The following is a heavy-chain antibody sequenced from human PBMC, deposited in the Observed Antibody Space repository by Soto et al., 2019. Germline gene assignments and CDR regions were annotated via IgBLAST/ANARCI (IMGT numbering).Heavy chain of an antibody. V-gene: IGHV1-18*01. CDR2: ISTYNGNT. CDR1: GYSFTTSG. D-gene: IGHD4-17*01. J-gene: IGHJ4*01. Sequence: QAQLVQSGAEVKKPGASVKVSCKASGYSFTTSGITWVRQAPGQGLEWMGWISTYNGNTNYAQKFQDRVTLTTDTSTSTAYMELRSLRSDDTAVYYCARRLYGDYDYWGHGTLVTVSS. CDR3: ARRLYGDYDY.